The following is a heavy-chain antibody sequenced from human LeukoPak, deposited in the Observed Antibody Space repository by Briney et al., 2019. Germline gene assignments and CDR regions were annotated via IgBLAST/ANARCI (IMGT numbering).Heavy chain of an antibody. D-gene: IGHD5-18*01. V-gene: IGHV3-43*02. Sequence: GGSLRLSCAASGFTFDDYAMHWVRQAPGKGLEWVSLVSGDGGSTYYADSVKGRFTISRDNSKNSLYLQMNSLRTEDTALYYCAKDTQYSYGFGYYYGMDVWGQGTTVTVSS. CDR1: GFTFDDYA. CDR3: AKDTQYSYGFGYYYGMDV. J-gene: IGHJ6*02. CDR2: VSGDGGST.